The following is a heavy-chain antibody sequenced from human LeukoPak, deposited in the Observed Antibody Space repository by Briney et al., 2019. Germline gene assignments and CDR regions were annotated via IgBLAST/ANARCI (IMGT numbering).Heavy chain of an antibody. CDR3: ARERSSYFDY. V-gene: IGHV3-23*01. Sequence: GGSLRLSCAASGFTFSSFGMSWVRQAPGKELEWVSAISSSGDNTWYADSVKGRFTISRDNSKNTLYPQMNSLRAEDTAVYYCARERSSYFDYWGQGTLVTVSS. J-gene: IGHJ4*02. CDR2: ISSSGDNT. D-gene: IGHD5-24*01. CDR1: GFTFSSFG.